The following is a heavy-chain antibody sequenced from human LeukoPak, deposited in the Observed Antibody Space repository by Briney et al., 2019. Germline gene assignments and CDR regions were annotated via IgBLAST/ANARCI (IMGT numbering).Heavy chain of an antibody. J-gene: IGHJ6*02. D-gene: IGHD5-12*01. V-gene: IGHV4-34*01. Sequence: SETLSLTCAVYGGSFSGYYWSWIRQPPGKGLEWIGEINHSGSTNYNPSLKSRVTISVDTSKNQFSLKLSSVTAADAAVYYCASLRPIAYYYYGMDVWGQGTTVTVSS. CDR1: GGSFSGYY. CDR3: ASLRPIAYYYYGMDV. CDR2: INHSGST.